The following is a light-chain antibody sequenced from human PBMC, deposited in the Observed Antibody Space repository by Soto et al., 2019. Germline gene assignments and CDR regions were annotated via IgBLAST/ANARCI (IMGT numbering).Light chain of an antibody. J-gene: IGLJ1*01. Sequence: QSALTQPASVSGSPGQSIAISCTGTSSDVGGYNYVSWYQQHPGKAPKLMIYDVSNRPSGVSNRFSGSNSGNTASLTISGLQAEDEADYYCTSYRSSSTPVYVFGTGTKVTVL. CDR2: DVS. V-gene: IGLV2-14*01. CDR3: TSYRSSSTPVYV. CDR1: SSDVGGYNY.